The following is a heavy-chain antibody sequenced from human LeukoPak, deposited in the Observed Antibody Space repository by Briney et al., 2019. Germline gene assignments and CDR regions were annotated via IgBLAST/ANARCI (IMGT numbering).Heavy chain of an antibody. CDR3: AKGNFLLRNGMDV. J-gene: IGHJ6*02. CDR1: GFTFSNYA. V-gene: IGHV3-23*01. CDR2: ISASGTST. Sequence: GGSLRLSCAASGFTFSNYAMTWVRQAPGKGLEWVSAISASGTSTYYADSVKGWFTISRDNSKNTLYLQMSSLRAEDTAVYFCAKGNFLLRNGMDVWGQGTTVTVSS. D-gene: IGHD2-15*01.